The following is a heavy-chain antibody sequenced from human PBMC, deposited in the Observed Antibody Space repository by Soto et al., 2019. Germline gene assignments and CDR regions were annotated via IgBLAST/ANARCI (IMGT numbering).Heavy chain of an antibody. V-gene: IGHV3-23*01. CDR1: GFTFRNYA. CDR2: ISGSGGTT. CDR3: AKDRSSTSCYAFDY. J-gene: IGHJ4*02. D-gene: IGHD2-2*01. Sequence: EVQLLESGGGLVQPGGSLRLSCAASGFTFRNYAMSWARQAPGKGLEWVSAISGSGGTTHYADSVKGRFTISRDNSKNELYLQMNSLRVEDTAVYYCAKDRSSTSCYAFDYWGQGSLVTVSS.